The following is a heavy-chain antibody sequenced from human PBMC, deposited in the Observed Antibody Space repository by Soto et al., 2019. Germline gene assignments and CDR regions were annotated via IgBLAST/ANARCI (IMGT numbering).Heavy chain of an antibody. CDR1: GGSIISASYS. Sequence: QVQLQESGPRLVKPSQTLSLSCAVSGGSIISASYSWNWIRQSPGRGLEWIGHIYSIGSTYYNPSRKSRVSISVDTSNNQFSLKLTSVTAADMAVYFCAREDAARIERWFDAWGQGILVTVSS. J-gene: IGHJ5*02. CDR2: IYSIGST. D-gene: IGHD6-6*01. CDR3: AREDAARIERWFDA. V-gene: IGHV4-31*11.